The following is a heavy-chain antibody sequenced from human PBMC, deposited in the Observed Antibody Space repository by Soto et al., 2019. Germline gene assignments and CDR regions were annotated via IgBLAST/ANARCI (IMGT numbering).Heavy chain of an antibody. Sequence: QVQLVQSGAEVKKPGSSVKVSCKASGGTFSSYAISWVRQAPGQGLEWMGGIIPIFGTANYAQKFQGRVTITADESTSTAYMELSSLRSEDTAVYYCARSYCGGDCYSVVGGMDVWGQGTTVTVSS. CDR2: IIPIFGTA. D-gene: IGHD2-21*02. CDR1: GGTFSSYA. J-gene: IGHJ6*02. CDR3: ARSYCGGDCYSVVGGMDV. V-gene: IGHV1-69*01.